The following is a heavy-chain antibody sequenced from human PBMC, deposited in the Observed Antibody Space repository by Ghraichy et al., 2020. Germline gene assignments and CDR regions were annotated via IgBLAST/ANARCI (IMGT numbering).Heavy chain of an antibody. J-gene: IGHJ5*02. CDR1: GGSVSSGSYY. CDR3: ARHLRADNWFDP. Sequence: SETLSLTCTVSGGSVSSGSYYWSWIRQPPGKGLEWIGYIYYSGSNNYNPSLKSRVTISVDTSKNQFSLKLSSVTAADTAVYYCARHLRADNWFDPWGQGTLVTVSS. CDR2: IYYSGSN. V-gene: IGHV4-61*01.